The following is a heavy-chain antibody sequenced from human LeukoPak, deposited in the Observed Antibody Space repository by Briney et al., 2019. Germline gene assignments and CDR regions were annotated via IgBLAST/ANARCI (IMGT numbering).Heavy chain of an antibody. Sequence: SETLSLTCTVSGGSIGSYYWSWIRQPPGKGLEWIGYIHYSGSTNYSPSLKSRVTLSLDTSKNQFSLKVTSVTAADTAVYYCARHKDHYYGSGSYYNHYGLDVWGRGTTVTVSS. D-gene: IGHD3-10*01. CDR1: GGSIGSYY. V-gene: IGHV4-59*08. CDR2: IHYSGST. CDR3: ARHKDHYYGSGSYYNHYGLDV. J-gene: IGHJ6*02.